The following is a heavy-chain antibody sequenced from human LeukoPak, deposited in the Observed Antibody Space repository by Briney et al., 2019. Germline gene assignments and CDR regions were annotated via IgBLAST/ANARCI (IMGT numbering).Heavy chain of an antibody. V-gene: IGHV3-30-3*01. Sequence: PGGSLRLSCAASGFTFSSYAMHWVRQAPGKGLEWVAVISYDGSNKYYADSVKGRFTISRDNSKNTLSLLMNSLRVEDTALYYCARATPSNRGYWFDPWGQGTLVAVSS. CDR2: ISYDGSNK. D-gene: IGHD7-27*01. CDR1: GFTFSSYA. J-gene: IGHJ5*02. CDR3: ARATPSNRGYWFDP.